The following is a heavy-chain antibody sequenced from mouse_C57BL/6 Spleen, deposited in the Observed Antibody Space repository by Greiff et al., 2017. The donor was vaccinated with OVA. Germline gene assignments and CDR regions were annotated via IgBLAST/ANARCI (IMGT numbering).Heavy chain of an antibody. V-gene: IGHV1-64*01. CDR3: ESLIRDDFDY. J-gene: IGHJ2*01. CDR2: IHPNSGST. Sequence: QVQLQQPGAELVKPGASVKLSCKASGYTFTSYWMHWVKQRPGQGLEWIGMIHPNSGSTNYNEKFKGKATLTVDKSSSTAYMQLSSLTSEDSEVSYCESLIRDDFDYWGQGTTVTVSS. D-gene: IGHD1-1*01. CDR1: GYTFTSYW.